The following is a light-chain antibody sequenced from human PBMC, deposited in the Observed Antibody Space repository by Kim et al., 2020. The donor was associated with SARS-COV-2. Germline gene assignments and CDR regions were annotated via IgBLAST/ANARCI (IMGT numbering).Light chain of an antibody. J-gene: IGLJ3*02. Sequence: QTVVTQEPSFSVSPGGTVTLTCALSSGSVSTGYYPSWYQQTPGQPPRTLIYSTNTRSSGVPDRFSGSILGNKAALTITGAQADDESDYYCVLYMGSGIWVFGGGTKLTVL. CDR1: SGSVSTGYY. CDR3: VLYMGSGIWV. V-gene: IGLV8-61*01. CDR2: STN.